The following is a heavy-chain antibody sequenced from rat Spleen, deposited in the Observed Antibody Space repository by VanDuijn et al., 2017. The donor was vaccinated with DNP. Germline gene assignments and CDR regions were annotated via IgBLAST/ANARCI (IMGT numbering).Heavy chain of an antibody. D-gene: IGHD4-3*01. CDR2: IRYDGGST. J-gene: IGHJ2*01. V-gene: IGHV5-22*01. CDR3: ARWNSGHFDY. CDR1: GFTFSAYY. Sequence: EVQLVVTGGGLVQPGRSLKLSCAASGFTFSAYYMAWFRQAPTKGLEWVAYIRYDGGSTKYGDSGKGRFTISRDNAKNTLYLQMNSLRSEDMATYYCARWNSGHFDYWGQGVMVPVSS.